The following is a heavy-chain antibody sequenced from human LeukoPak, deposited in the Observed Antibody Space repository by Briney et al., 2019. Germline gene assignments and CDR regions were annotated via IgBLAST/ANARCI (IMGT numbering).Heavy chain of an antibody. D-gene: IGHD3-22*01. CDR2: ILPIFGTA. CDR1: GGTFSSYG. V-gene: IGHV1-69*06. Sequence: ASVKLSCNASGGTFSSYGISWVRQAPGQGLEWIGAILPIFGTANDAQKFPGRVTITADKSTSTAYMELSSLRSEDTAVYYCARAPPLEDSSEYSPLYFDYWGQGTLVTVSS. J-gene: IGHJ4*02. CDR3: ARAPPLEDSSEYSPLYFDY.